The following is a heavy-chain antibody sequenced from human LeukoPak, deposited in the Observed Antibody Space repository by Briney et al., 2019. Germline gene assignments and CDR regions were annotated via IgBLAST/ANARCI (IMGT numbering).Heavy chain of an antibody. CDR1: GGSISSGSYY. CDR3: ARVRITGTCYFDY. V-gene: IGHV4-61*02. CDR2: IYTSGST. Sequence: PSETLSLTCTVSGGSISSGSYYWSWIRQPAGKGLEWIGRIYTSGSTNYNPSLKSRVTISVDTSKNQFSLKLSSVTAADTAVYYCARVRITGTCYFDYWGQGTLVTVSS. J-gene: IGHJ4*02. D-gene: IGHD1/OR15-1a*01.